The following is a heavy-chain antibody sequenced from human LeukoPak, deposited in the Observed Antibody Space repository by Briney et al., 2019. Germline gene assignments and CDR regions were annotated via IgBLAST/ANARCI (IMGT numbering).Heavy chain of an antibody. CDR1: GFTYSSYA. CDR2: ISGSGGST. V-gene: IGHV3-23*01. CDR3: ANWTDAFDI. Sequence: AGGSLRLSCAASGFTYSSYAMSWVPPATGKGLEWVSAISGSGGSTYYADSVKGRFTISRDNSKNTLYLQMNSLRAEDTAVYYCANWTDAFDIWGQGTMVTVSS. J-gene: IGHJ3*02. D-gene: IGHD1-1*01.